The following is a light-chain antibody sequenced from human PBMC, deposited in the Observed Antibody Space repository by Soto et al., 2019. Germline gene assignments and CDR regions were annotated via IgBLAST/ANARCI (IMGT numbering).Light chain of an antibody. Sequence: EIVLTQSPGTLSLSPGEGATLSCRASQSFNSIYLAWYQHKPGQAPRLLIYGASSRATGIPDRFSGSGSGTDFSLTISRLEPEDFAIYYCQHYGSSPLTTFGGGTKVEI. V-gene: IGKV3-20*01. CDR2: GAS. J-gene: IGKJ4*01. CDR3: QHYGSSPLTT. CDR1: QSFNSIY.